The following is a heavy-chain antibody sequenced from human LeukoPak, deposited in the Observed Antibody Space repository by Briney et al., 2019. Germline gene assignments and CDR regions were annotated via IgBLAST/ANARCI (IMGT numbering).Heavy chain of an antibody. D-gene: IGHD1-26*01. CDR2: IRQDGGLK. J-gene: IGHJ4*02. V-gene: IGHV3-7*01. Sequence: GGSLRLSCTASAFAFSNHAMSWVRQAPGKGLEWVANIRQDGGLKHYVDSVKGRFTISRDNAENSLYLQMNSLRAEDTAVYYCAREIVGAIKSYFDYWGQGTLVTASS. CDR1: AFAFSNHA. CDR3: AREIVGAIKSYFDY.